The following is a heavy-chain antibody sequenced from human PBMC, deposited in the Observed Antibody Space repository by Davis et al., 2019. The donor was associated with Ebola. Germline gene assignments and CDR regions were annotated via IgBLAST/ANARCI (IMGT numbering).Heavy chain of an antibody. CDR3: VKGSSEGAANWLDS. CDR1: GFTFILHT. CDR2: ISNAGAYT. J-gene: IGHJ5*01. D-gene: IGHD1-26*01. V-gene: IGHV3-64D*08. Sequence: GESLKISCSASGFTFILHTMHWVRQAPGKGLEYVADISNAGAYTFHEDFVKGRFTISRDNSKNTLFLQMNNLRVEDTAVYYCVKGSSEGAANWLDSWGRGTRVTVSS.